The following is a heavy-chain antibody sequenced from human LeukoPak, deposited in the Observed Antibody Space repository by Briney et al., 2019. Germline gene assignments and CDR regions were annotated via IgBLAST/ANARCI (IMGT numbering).Heavy chain of an antibody. CDR1: GFTFSSYG. Sequence: GSLRLSCAASGFTFSSYGMHWVRQAPGKGLEWVAVISYDGSNKYYADSVKGRFTISRDNSKNTLCLQMNSLRAEDTAVYYCAKEDYYDSSGYYLPFTLWDWGQGTLVTVSS. D-gene: IGHD3-22*01. CDR3: AKEDYYDSSGYYLPFTLWD. V-gene: IGHV3-30*18. J-gene: IGHJ4*02. CDR2: ISYDGSNK.